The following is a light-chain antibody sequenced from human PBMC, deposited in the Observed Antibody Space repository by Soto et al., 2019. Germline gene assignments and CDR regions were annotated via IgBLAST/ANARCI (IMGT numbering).Light chain of an antibody. CDR2: DVS. CDR3: SSYTSSSTFML. J-gene: IGLJ2*01. V-gene: IGLV2-14*01. CDR1: SSDVGGYNY. Sequence: QSVLTQPASVSGSPGQSITISCTGTSSDVGGYNYVSWYQQHPGKAPKLMIYDVSNRPSGVSNRFSGSKSGNTASLTISGLQADDEADYYCSSYTSSSTFMLFGGGTKLTVL.